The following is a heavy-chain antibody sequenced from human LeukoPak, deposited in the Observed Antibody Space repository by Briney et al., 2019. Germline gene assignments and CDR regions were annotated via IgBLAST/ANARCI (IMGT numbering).Heavy chain of an antibody. CDR1: GFTFSSYV. CDR3: ARGIVAAGNIDF. V-gene: IGHV3-23*01. J-gene: IGHJ4*02. D-gene: IGHD6-13*01. CDR2: ISGSGDST. Sequence: PGGSLRLSCVASGFTFSSYVMNWVRQTPGKGLEWVSSISGSGDSTFYADSVKGRFTISRDNSKNTLYLQMNSLKGDDTAVYYCARGIVAAGNIDFWGQGTLVTVSS.